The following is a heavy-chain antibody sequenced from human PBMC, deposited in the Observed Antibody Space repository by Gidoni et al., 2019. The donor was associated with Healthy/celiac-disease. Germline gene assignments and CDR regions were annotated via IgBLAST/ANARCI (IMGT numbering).Heavy chain of an antibody. CDR1: GFTFSSYW. CDR3: AREGVMVAITYFDY. Sequence: EVQLVESGGGLVQPGGSLRLSCAASGFTFSSYWRSWVRQAPGKGLEWVANIKQDGSEKYYVDSVKGRFTISRDNAKNSLYLQMNSLRAEDTAVYYCAREGVMVAITYFDYWGQGTLVTVSS. D-gene: IGHD3-16*01. CDR2: IKQDGSEK. V-gene: IGHV3-7*01. J-gene: IGHJ4*02.